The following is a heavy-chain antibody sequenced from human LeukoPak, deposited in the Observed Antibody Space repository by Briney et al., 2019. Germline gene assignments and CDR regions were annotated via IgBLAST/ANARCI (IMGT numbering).Heavy chain of an antibody. Sequence: PGGSLRLSCAASGFTFDDYAMHWVRQAPGKGLEWVSGISWNSGSIGYADSVKGRFTISRDNAKNSLYLQTNSLRAEDTAVYYCARDRRIAVAGTGWFDPWGQGTLVTVSS. J-gene: IGHJ5*02. V-gene: IGHV3-9*01. D-gene: IGHD6-19*01. CDR3: ARDRRIAVAGTGWFDP. CDR1: GFTFDDYA. CDR2: ISWNSGSI.